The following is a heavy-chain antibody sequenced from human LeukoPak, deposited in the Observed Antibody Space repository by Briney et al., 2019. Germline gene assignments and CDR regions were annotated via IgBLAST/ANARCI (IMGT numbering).Heavy chain of an antibody. V-gene: IGHV3-23*01. J-gene: IGHJ4*02. D-gene: IGHD5-24*01. CDR1: RFTFSSYA. CDR2: ISDSGGRT. Sequence: PGGSLRLSCAASRFTFSSYAMTWVRQAPGKGLEWVSSISDSGGRTYYADSVKGRFTISRDNSKTMLHLQMNSLRAEDTAVYYCARDANDYNFDYWGQGTLVTVSS. CDR3: ARDANDYNFDY.